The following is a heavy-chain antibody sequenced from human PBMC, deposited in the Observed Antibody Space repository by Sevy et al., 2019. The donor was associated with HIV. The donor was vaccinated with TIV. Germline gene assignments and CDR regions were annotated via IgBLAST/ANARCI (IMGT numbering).Heavy chain of an antibody. V-gene: IGHV3-7*01. D-gene: IGHD3-3*01. Sequence: GGSLRLSCAASGFTFSSYWMSWVRQAPGKGLEWVANIKQDGSEKYYVDSVKGRFTISRDNAKNSMYLQMNSLRAEETAGYYCAREREDVLRFLEWLSFGAAFDIWGQGTMVTVSS. CDR3: AREREDVLRFLEWLSFGAAFDI. J-gene: IGHJ3*02. CDR2: IKQDGSEK. CDR1: GFTFSSYW.